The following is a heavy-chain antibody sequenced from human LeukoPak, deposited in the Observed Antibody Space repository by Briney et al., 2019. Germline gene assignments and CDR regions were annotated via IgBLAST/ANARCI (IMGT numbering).Heavy chain of an antibody. CDR1: GYTFTSYG. CDR2: ISAYNDNT. V-gene: IGHV1-18*01. CDR3: ARAHYDILTGYSYFDY. J-gene: IGHJ4*02. Sequence: GASVKVSCKASGYTFTSYGISWVRQATGQGLEWMGWISAYNDNTNYAQKLQGRVTMTTDTSTSTAYMELRSLRSDDTAVYYCARAHYDILTGYSYFDYWRQGTLVTVSS. D-gene: IGHD3-9*01.